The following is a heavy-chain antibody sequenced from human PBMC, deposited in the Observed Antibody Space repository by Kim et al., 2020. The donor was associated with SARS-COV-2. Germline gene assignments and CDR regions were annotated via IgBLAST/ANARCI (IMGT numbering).Heavy chain of an antibody. J-gene: IGHJ4*02. CDR1: GGSISSYY. Sequence: SETLSLTCTVSGGSISSYYWSWIRQPPGKGLEWIGYIYYSGSTNYNPSLKSRVTISVDTSKNQFSLKLSSVTAADTAVYYCARENFGPAGPYYFDYWGQGTLVTVSS. D-gene: IGHD3-3*01. V-gene: IGHV4-59*01. CDR3: ARENFGPAGPYYFDY. CDR2: IYYSGST.